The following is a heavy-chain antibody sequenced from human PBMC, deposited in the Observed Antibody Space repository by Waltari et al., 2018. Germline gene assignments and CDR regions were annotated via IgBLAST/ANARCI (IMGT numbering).Heavy chain of an antibody. CDR3: ARDGGFDF. D-gene: IGHD2-15*01. V-gene: IGHV1-2*02. Sequence: QVHLVQSGTEVKKPGASVRVSCKASGYIFTDHYIHWLRQAPGQGLEWMGWMNPNSGGTNYAQKFQGRVTMTRDTSTNTAYMDLTSLTSDDTALYYCARDGGFDFWGQGSLVTVSS. CDR1: GYIFTDHY. J-gene: IGHJ4*02. CDR2: MNPNSGGT.